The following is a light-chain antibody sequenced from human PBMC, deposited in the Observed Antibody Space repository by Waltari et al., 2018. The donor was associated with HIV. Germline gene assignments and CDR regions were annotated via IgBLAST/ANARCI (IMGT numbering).Light chain of an antibody. CDR3: SSFITTTTHVV. J-gene: IGLJ2*01. CDR2: EVS. Sequence: QSALTQPASVSGSLGQSVTISCTGANSDIGGYNYVSWYQQHPGKAPKPIIHEVSNRPSGGSDRFSGSKSGNTASPTISGLQAEDESDYYCSSFITTTTHVVFGGGTRLTVL. V-gene: IGLV2-14*01. CDR1: NSDIGGYNY.